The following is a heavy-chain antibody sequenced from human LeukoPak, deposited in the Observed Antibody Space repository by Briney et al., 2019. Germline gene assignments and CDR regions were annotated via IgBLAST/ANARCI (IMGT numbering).Heavy chain of an antibody. D-gene: IGHD1-26*01. V-gene: IGHV3-48*01. CDR2: ISSSSSTI. CDR1: GFTFSSYS. J-gene: IGHJ4*02. Sequence: PGGSLRLSCAASGFTFSSYSMNWVRQAPGKGLEWVSYISSSSSTIYYADSVKGRFTISRDNSKNTLYLQMNSLRAEDTAVYYCAKVGVGAKLPGGYYWGQGTLVTVSS. CDR3: AKVGVGAKLPGGYY.